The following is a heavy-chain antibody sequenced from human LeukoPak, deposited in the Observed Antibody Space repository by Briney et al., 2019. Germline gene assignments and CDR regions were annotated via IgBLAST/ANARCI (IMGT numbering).Heavy chain of an antibody. J-gene: IGHJ6*02. CDR3: ARGSRSSRRSDYYGMDV. CDR1: GGSFSGYY. CDR2: INHSGST. D-gene: IGHD2-2*01. Sequence: SETLSLTCAVYGGSFSGYYWRWIRQPPGKGLEWIGEINHSGSTNYSPSLKSRVTISVDTSKNQFSLKLSSVTAADTAVYYCARGSRSSRRSDYYGMDVWGQGTTVTVSS. V-gene: IGHV4-34*01.